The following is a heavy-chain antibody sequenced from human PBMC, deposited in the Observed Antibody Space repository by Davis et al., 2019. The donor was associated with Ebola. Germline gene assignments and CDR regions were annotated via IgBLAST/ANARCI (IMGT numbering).Heavy chain of an antibody. CDR2: ISSSGRTI. Sequence: GESLKISCEGSGFTFSDHYMSWIRQAPGKGLEWLSYISSSGRTIYYADSVKGRFTISRDNAKNSLYLEMNTLRPEDTAVYYCPVGHYSSPNGWGQGVLVTVSS. CDR1: GFTFSDHY. V-gene: IGHV3-11*01. D-gene: IGHD4-11*01. J-gene: IGHJ4*02. CDR3: PVGHYSSPNG.